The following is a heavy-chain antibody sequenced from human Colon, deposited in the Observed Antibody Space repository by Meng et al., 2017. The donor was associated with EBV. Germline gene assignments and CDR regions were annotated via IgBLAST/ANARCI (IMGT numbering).Heavy chain of an antibody. J-gene: IGHJ5*02. Sequence: GPALVMPSETLFLTGTASGDARHRSYWGGIRQPPGKGMEWIGYIYYSGSTYYNPSLRSRITISVETYKTQFSLRLRSVTAADTAVYYCDSYGPCFGNNCPHSSFDPWGQGTLVTVSS. CDR3: DSYGPCFGNNCPHSSFDP. CDR2: IYYSGST. D-gene: IGHD5-18*01. V-gene: IGHV4-59*06. CDR1: GDARHRSY.